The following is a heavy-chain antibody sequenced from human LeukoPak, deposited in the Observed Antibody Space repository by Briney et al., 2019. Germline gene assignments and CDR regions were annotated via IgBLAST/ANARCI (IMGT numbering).Heavy chain of an antibody. CDR1: GGSISSGDNY. J-gene: IGHJ4*02. V-gene: IGHV4-30-4*08. CDR3: ARGDLCSSSWYN. Sequence: KPSETLSLTCTVSGGSISSGDNYWSWIRQPPGRGLEWIGYIHYSGSTYYNPSLKSRVTISVDTSKNQFSLKLSSVTASDTAVYYCARGDLCSSSWYNWGQGTLVTVSS. CDR2: IHYSGST. D-gene: IGHD6-13*01.